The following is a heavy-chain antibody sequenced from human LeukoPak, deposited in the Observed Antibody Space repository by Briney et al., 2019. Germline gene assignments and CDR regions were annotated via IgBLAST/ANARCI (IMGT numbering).Heavy chain of an antibody. CDR3: ARDGTSIVGSLDY. V-gene: IGHV3-21*04. D-gene: IGHD1-26*01. Sequence: PGGSLRLSCAASGFTFSSYAMSWVRQAPGKGLEWVSSISSMSTYIYYADSVKGRFTISRDNAKNSLYLQLNSLRAEDTAVYYCARDGTSIVGSLDYWGQGTLVTVSS. CDR2: ISSMSTYI. J-gene: IGHJ4*02. CDR1: GFTFSSYA.